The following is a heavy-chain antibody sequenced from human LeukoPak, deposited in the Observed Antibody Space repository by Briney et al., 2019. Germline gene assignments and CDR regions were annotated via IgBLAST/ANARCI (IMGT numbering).Heavy chain of an antibody. D-gene: IGHD3-22*01. J-gene: IGHJ4*02. CDR2: IIPIFGTA. V-gene: IGHV1-69*13. Sequence: GSSVKVSCKASGGTFSSYVISWVRQAPGQGLEWMGGIIPIFGTANYAQKFQGRVTITADESTSTAYMELSSLRSEDTAVYYCAMRGYYYDSSGPHFDYWGQGTLVTVCS. CDR3: AMRGYYYDSSGPHFDY. CDR1: GGTFSSYV.